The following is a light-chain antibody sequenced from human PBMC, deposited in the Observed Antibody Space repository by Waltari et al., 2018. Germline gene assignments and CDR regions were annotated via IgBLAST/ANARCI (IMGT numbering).Light chain of an antibody. V-gene: IGKV1-39*01. J-gene: IGKJ1*01. CDR3: QQSYTTPRT. CDR2: AAS. CDR1: PSSGTY. Sequence: DIQMTQSPYSLSASVGHRVTITSRASPSSGTYLNWYQHKPGRAPELLIYAASTLQGGVPARFSGSGSETHFTLAISSLQREDFATYYCQQSYTTPRTFGQGTKVEIK.